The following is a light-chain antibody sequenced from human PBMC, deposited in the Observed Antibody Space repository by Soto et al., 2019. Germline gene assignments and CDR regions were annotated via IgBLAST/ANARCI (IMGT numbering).Light chain of an antibody. V-gene: IGKV3-15*01. J-gene: IGKJ2*01. CDR2: GAS. CDR1: QRVSSN. CDR3: QQYKNWTPIT. Sequence: EIVMTQSPATLSVSPGERATLSCSASQRVSSNLAWYQQKPGQAPRLLIYGASTRATGIPAMFSGSGSGTEFPLTISSLQSEDFAVYYCQQYKNWTPITFGQGTKLEIK.